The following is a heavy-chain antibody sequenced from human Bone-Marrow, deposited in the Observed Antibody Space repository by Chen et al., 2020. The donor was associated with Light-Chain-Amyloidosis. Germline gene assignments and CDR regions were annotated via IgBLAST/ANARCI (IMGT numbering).Heavy chain of an antibody. CDR1: GFMFSSYA. V-gene: IGHV3-23*01. CDR2: ISGSGVTT. CDR3: AKSGKQQLIPGGWDFDY. Sequence: EAQLLESGGGLVQPGGSLSLSCAASGFMFSSYAMSWVRQAPGKGLEWVSAISGSGVTTYYADSVKGRFTISRDNSKNTLYLQMNSLRAEDTAVYYCAKSGKQQLIPGGWDFDYWGQGTLVTVSS. J-gene: IGHJ4*02. D-gene: IGHD6-13*01.